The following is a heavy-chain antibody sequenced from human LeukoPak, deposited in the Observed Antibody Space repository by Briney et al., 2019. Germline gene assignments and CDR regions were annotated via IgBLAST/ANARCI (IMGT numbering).Heavy chain of an antibody. CDR2: IYHSGST. V-gene: IGHV4-30-2*01. CDR1: GGSISSGGYS. D-gene: IGHD4-17*01. CDR3: ARVGYGDYTAFDI. J-gene: IGHJ3*02. Sequence: SQTLSLTCAVSGGSISSGGYSWSWIRQPPGKGLEWIGYIYHSGSTYYNPSLKSRVTISVDRSKSQFSLKLSSVTAADTAVYYCARVGYGDYTAFDIWGQGTMVTVSS.